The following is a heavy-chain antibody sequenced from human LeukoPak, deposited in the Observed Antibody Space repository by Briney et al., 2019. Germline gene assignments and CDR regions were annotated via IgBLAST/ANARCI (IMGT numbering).Heavy chain of an antibody. J-gene: IGHJ4*02. V-gene: IGHV3-7*01. Sequence: GGSLRLSCAASGFTFSRFWMSWVRQAPGKGLEWVANINQDGSEKYYVDSVKGRFTISRDNAKNSLYLQMNSLRTEDTAVYYCAREGYSYGYGFVLDYWGQGTLVTVSS. CDR2: INQDGSEK. CDR1: GFTFSRFW. CDR3: AREGYSYGYGFVLDY. D-gene: IGHD5-18*01.